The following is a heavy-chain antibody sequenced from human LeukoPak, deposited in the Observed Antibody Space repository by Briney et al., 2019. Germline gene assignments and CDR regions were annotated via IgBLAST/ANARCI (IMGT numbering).Heavy chain of an antibody. J-gene: IGHJ4*02. CDR3: ARPGIAVAGEFFDY. CDR2: ISRSGSTI. D-gene: IGHD6-19*01. Sequence: GGSLRLSCAASGFTFSNYEMNWVRQAPGKGLEWVSYISRSGSTIYYADSVKGRFTISRDNAKNSLYLQMNSLRAEDTAVYYCARPGIAVAGEFFDYWGQGTLVTVSS. CDR1: GFTFSNYE. V-gene: IGHV3-48*03.